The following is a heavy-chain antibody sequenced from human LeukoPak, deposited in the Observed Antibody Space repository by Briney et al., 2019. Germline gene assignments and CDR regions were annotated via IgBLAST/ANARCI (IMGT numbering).Heavy chain of an antibody. CDR1: GYTFTSYG. D-gene: IGHD3-22*01. V-gene: IGHV1-18*01. Sequence: ASVKVSCKASGYTFTSYGISWVRQAPGQGLEWMGWISAYNGNTNYAQTLQGKVTMTTDTSTSTVYMELRSLRSDDTAVYYCARPYYDSSAPPYDYWGQGTLVTVSS. CDR3: ARPYYDSSAPPYDY. J-gene: IGHJ4*02. CDR2: ISAYNGNT.